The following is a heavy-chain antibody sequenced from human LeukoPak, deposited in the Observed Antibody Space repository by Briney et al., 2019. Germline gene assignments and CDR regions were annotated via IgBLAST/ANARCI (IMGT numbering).Heavy chain of an antibody. J-gene: IGHJ2*01. D-gene: IGHD3-9*01. CDR2: IYHTEAT. CDR1: GFTFSSYA. V-gene: IGHV4-38-2*01. CDR3: ARGRYYDILTGWSSWYFDF. Sequence: GSLRLSCAASGFTFSSYAMGWIRQPPGKGLEWIGSIYHTEATFFNPSLKSRVTILVDKSKNQFSLKLSSVTAADTAVYYCARGRYYDILTGWSSWYFDFWGRGTLVTVSS.